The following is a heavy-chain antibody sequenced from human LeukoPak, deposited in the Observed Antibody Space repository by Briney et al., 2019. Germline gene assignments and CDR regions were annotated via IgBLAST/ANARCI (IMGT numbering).Heavy chain of an antibody. V-gene: IGHV4-34*01. D-gene: IGHD2-2*01. CDR1: GGSFSGYY. CDR2: INHSGST. Sequence: SETQSLTCAVYGGSFSGYYWSWIRQPPGKGLEWIGEINHSGSTNYNPSLKSRVTISVDTSKNQFSLKLSSVTAADTAVYYCARGARGPVVVPAAMPHFDYWGQGTLVTVSS. J-gene: IGHJ4*02. CDR3: ARGARGPVVVPAAMPHFDY.